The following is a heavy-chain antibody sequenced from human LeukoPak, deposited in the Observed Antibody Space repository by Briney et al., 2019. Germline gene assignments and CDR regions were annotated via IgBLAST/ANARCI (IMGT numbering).Heavy chain of an antibody. Sequence: ASVKVSCKVPGYTLTELSMHRVRQAPGKGLEWMGGFDPEDGETIYAQKFQGRVTMTEDTSTDTAYMELSSLRSEDTAVYYCATTRFAYYYYGMDVWGKGTTVTVSS. V-gene: IGHV1-24*01. D-gene: IGHD3-3*01. CDR3: ATTRFAYYYYGMDV. J-gene: IGHJ6*04. CDR1: GYTLTELS. CDR2: FDPEDGET.